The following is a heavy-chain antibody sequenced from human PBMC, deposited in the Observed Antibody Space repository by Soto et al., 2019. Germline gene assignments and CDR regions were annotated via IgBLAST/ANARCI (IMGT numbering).Heavy chain of an antibody. CDR2: IYSGGST. Sequence: EVQLVESGGGLIQPGGSLRLSCAASGFTVSSNYMSWVRQAPGKGLEWVSVIYSGGSTYYADSVKGRFTISSDNSKNTLYLQMNSLRAEDTAVYYCARDRVESGYPEYFQHWGQGNLVTVSS. CDR3: ARDRVESGYPEYFQH. D-gene: IGHD3-22*01. J-gene: IGHJ1*01. V-gene: IGHV3-53*01. CDR1: GFTVSSNY.